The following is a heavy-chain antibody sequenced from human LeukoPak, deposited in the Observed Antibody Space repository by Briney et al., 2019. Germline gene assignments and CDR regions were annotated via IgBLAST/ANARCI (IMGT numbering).Heavy chain of an antibody. J-gene: IGHJ5*02. V-gene: IGHV3-11*01. CDR3: ATDGAGFDT. CDR1: GFTFSDYY. Sequence: PGGSLRLPCAASGFTFSDYYMCWIRQAPGKGLEWLSYINIGGTNTHYADSVKGRFTVSRDNAKKSLYLQMNNLRAEDTAVYYCATDGAGFDTWGQGVLVTVSS. CDR2: INIGGTNT.